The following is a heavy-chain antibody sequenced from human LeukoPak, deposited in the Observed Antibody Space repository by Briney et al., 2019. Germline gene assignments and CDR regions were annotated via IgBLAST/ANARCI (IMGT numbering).Heavy chain of an antibody. CDR2: ISGSGGST. J-gene: IGHJ4*02. D-gene: IGHD2-15*01. CDR3: AKDGSVVVAATPDY. Sequence: GGSLRHSCAASGFTFSSYAMSWVRQAPGKGLEWVSAISGSGGSTYYADSVKGRFTISRDNSKNTLYLQMNSLRAEDTAVYSCAKDGSVVVAATPDYWGQGTLVTVSS. V-gene: IGHV3-23*01. CDR1: GFTFSSYA.